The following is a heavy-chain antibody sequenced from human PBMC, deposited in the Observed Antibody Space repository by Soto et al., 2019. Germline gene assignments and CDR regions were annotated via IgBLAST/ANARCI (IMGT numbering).Heavy chain of an antibody. Sequence: EVQLVESGGGLVQPGGSLRLSCAASGFTFSSYSMNWVRQAPGKGLEWVSYISSSSSTIYYADSVKGRFTISRDNAKNSLYLQMNSLRAEDTAVYYCARDIEYSSSSNPLAFDIWGQGTMVTVSS. CDR1: GFTFSSYS. CDR2: ISSSSSTI. CDR3: ARDIEYSSSSNPLAFDI. V-gene: IGHV3-48*01. J-gene: IGHJ3*02. D-gene: IGHD6-6*01.